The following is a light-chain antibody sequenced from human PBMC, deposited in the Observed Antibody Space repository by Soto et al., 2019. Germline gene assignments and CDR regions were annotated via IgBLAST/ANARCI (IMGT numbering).Light chain of an antibody. CDR2: AAS. CDR3: QKYNSAPLA. CDR1: QDNSNY. J-gene: IGKJ5*01. V-gene: IGKV1-27*01. Sequence: IQMTQSPYSLSASVGDRVTITCRASQDNSNYLAWYQQKPGKIPKLLIYAASTLQSGVPSRFSGSGSGTDFTLTISSRQAKDVATYYCQKYNSAPLAFGQGTRLEIK.